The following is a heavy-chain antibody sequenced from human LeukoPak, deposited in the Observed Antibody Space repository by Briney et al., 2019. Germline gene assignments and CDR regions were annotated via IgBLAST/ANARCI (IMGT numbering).Heavy chain of an antibody. CDR2: IGTAGDT. D-gene: IGHD3-16*01. CDR3: ARVDVSAYSD. J-gene: IGHJ4*01. CDR1: GFTLSSYE. V-gene: IGHV3-13*04. Sequence: GGSVTLFCAASGFTLSSYEMHWIRQATGKGLEWVSSIGTAGDTYYTGSVKGRFTSSRESASNSLYLQMNSLRAGDTAVYYCARVDVSAYSDWGQG.